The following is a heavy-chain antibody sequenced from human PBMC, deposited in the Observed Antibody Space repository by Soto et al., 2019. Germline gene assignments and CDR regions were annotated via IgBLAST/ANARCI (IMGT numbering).Heavy chain of an antibody. D-gene: IGHD3-22*01. CDR3: AKGREYDSSGYYPPYYFDY. V-gene: IGHV3-23*01. Sequence: EVQLLESGGGLVQPGGSLRLSCAASGFTFSSYAMSWVRQAPGKGLEWVSAISGSGGSTYYADSVKCRFTISRDNSKNTLYLQMNSLRAEDTAVYYCAKGREYDSSGYYPPYYFDYWGQGTLVTVSS. J-gene: IGHJ4*02. CDR1: GFTFSSYA. CDR2: ISGSGGST.